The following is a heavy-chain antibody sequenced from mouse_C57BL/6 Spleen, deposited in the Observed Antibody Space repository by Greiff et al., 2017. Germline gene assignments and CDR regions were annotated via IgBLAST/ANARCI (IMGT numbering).Heavy chain of an antibody. V-gene: IGHV3-6*01. D-gene: IGHD2-3*01. CDR2: ISYDGSN. CDR3: ARGDGYFHYYAMDY. J-gene: IGHJ4*01. Sequence: EVKLMESGPGLVKPSQSLSLTCSVTGYSITSGYYWNWIRQFPGNKLEWMGYISYDGSNNYNPSLKNRISITRDTSKNQFFLKLNSVTTEDTATYYCARGDGYFHYYAMDYWGQGTSVTVSS. CDR1: GYSITSGYY.